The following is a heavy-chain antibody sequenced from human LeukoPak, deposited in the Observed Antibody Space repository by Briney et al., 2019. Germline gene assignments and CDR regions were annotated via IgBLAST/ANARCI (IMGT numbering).Heavy chain of an antibody. Sequence: PGGSLRLSCAASGFTFSSYAMSWVRQAPGKGLEWVSAISGSGGSTYYADSVKGRFTISRDNSKNTLYLQMNSLRAEDTAVYYCARTPIYYFDNSGYYNWGQGTLVTVSS. J-gene: IGHJ4*02. V-gene: IGHV3-23*01. CDR1: GFTFSSYA. D-gene: IGHD3-22*01. CDR2: ISGSGGST. CDR3: ARTPIYYFDNSGYYN.